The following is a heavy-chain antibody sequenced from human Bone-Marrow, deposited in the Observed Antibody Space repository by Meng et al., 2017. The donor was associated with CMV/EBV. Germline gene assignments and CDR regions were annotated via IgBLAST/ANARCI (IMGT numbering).Heavy chain of an antibody. CDR2: IIPILGIA. D-gene: IGHD3-3*01. J-gene: IGHJ6*02. Sequence: SVMVSCKASAGTFSSYSISWVRQAPGQGLVWRGGIIPILGIANYAQNFQGRVTITADKSTSTAYMQLRSLRSDDTAVYYCASDKYDFCSTLYYHSMDDWGQGTTVTVSS. CDR1: AGTFSSYS. CDR3: ASDKYDFCSTLYYHSMDD. V-gene: IGHV1-69*10.